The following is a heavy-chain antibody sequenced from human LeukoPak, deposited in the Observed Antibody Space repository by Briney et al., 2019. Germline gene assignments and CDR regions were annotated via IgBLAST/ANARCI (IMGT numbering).Heavy chain of an antibody. Sequence: VKVSXKASGGTFSSYAISWVRQAPGQGLEWMGGIIPIFGTANYAQKFQGRVTITADKSTSTAYMELSSLRSEDTAVYYCASXXGDYVSPRGLYYYMDVWGKGTTVTVSS. CDR2: IIPIFGTA. CDR1: GGTFSSYA. CDR3: ASXXGDYVSPRGLYYYMDV. V-gene: IGHV1-69*06. D-gene: IGHD4-17*01. J-gene: IGHJ6*03.